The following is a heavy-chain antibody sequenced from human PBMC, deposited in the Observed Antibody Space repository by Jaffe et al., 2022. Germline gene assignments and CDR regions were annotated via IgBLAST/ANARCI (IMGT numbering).Heavy chain of an antibody. CDR1: GYTFTSYY. CDR3: ARCNYYGSGSFPGRFDP. Sequence: QVQLVQSGAEVKKPGASVKVSCKASGYTFTSYYMHWVRQAPGQGLEWMGIINPSGGSTSYAQKFQGRVTMTRDTSTSTVYMELSSLRSEDTAVYYCARCNYYGSGSFPGRFDPWGQGTLVTVSS. CDR2: INPSGGST. V-gene: IGHV1-46*01. J-gene: IGHJ5*02. D-gene: IGHD3-10*01.